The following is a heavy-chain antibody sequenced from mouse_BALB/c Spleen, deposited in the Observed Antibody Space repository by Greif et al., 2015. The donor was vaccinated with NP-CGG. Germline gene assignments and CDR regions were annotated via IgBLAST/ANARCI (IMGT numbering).Heavy chain of an antibody. Sequence: EVHLVESGGGLVKPGGSLKLSCAASGFTFSSYAMSWVRQTPEKRLEWVASISSGGSTYYPDSVKGRFTISRDNARNILYLQMSSLRSEDTAMYYCASYYGDYYAMDYWGQGTSVTVSS. CDR2: ISSGGST. V-gene: IGHV5-6-5*01. CDR1: GFTFSSYA. J-gene: IGHJ4*01. CDR3: ASYYGDYYAMDY. D-gene: IGHD2-13*01.